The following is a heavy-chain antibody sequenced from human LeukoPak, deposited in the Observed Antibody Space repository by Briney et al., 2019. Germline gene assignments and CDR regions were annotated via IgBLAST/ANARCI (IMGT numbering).Heavy chain of an antibody. CDR1: GGSFSGYY. V-gene: IGHV4-34*01. J-gene: IGHJ4*02. CDR3: ARGIVVVVTAIFDY. Sequence: SETLSLTCAVYGGSFSGYYWSWIRQPPGKGLEWIGEINHSGSPNYNPSLKSRVTISVDTSKNQFSLKLSSVTAADTAVYYCARGIVVVVTAIFDYWSQGTLVTVSS. CDR2: INHSGSP. D-gene: IGHD2-15*01.